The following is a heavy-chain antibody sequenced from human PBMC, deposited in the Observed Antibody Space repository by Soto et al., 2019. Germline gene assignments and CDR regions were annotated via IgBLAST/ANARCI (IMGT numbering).Heavy chain of an antibody. CDR3: ARDELGNYFDY. V-gene: IGHV3-48*03. Sequence: GGSLRLSCAASGFTFSSYEMNWVRQAPGKGLEWVSYISSSGSTIYYADSVKGRFTISRDNAKNSLYLQMNSLRAEDTAVYYCARDELGNYFDYWGQGTLVTVSS. CDR2: ISSSGSTI. J-gene: IGHJ4*02. CDR1: GFTFSSYE. D-gene: IGHD3-10*01.